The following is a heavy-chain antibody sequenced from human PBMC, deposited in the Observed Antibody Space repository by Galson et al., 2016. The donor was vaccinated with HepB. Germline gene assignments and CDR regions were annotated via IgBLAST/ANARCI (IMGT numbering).Heavy chain of an antibody. J-gene: IGHJ4*02. CDR2: IYYSGST. D-gene: IGHD4-11*01. Sequence: SETLSLTCTVSGGSISSSSDYWGWIRQPPGKGLEWIGNIYYSGSTSYNPSPKSRVTISVDTSKNQFSVKLRSVTAADTAVYFCARGTRPYSNYPPTLDYWGQGTLVTVSS. V-gene: IGHV4-39*07. CDR3: ARGTRPYSNYPPTLDY. CDR1: GGSISSSSDY.